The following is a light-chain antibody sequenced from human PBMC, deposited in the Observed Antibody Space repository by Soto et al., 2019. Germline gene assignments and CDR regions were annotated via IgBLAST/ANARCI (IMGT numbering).Light chain of an antibody. CDR3: QQYNSYDRWT. V-gene: IGKV3-15*01. Sequence: EIVLTQSPATLSLSPGERATLSCRASPSVTNFLAWYQQKPGQAPRLLIYGASTRATGIPARFSGSGSGTEFTLTISSLQPDDFATYYCQQYNSYDRWTFGQGTKVDIK. J-gene: IGKJ1*01. CDR1: PSVTNF. CDR2: GAS.